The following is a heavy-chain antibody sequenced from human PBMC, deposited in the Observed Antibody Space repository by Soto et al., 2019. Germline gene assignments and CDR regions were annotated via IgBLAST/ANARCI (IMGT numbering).Heavy chain of an antibody. Sequence: EVQLLESGGGVVQPGGSLRLSCVASGFNFKKFAMAWVRQAAGEGLEWVSGISCCGGSASYADSVKGRFSMARDDSKNTVSLQLNSLRVEDTAQYYCAKADGQQWLIPHLDNWGQGTLVTFS. D-gene: IGHD6-19*01. CDR1: GFNFKKFA. V-gene: IGHV3-23*01. CDR2: ISCCGGSA. CDR3: AKADGQQWLIPHLDN. J-gene: IGHJ4*02.